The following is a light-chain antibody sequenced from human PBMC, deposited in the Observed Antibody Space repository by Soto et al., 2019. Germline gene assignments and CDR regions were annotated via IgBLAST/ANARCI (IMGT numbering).Light chain of an antibody. CDR2: SAS. CDR1: QSVGSY. V-gene: IGKV3-11*01. CDR3: QQRSNWPLT. Sequence: EIVLTQSPATLSLSPRERATLSCRASQSVGSYLAWYQQKPGQAPRLLIYSASKRATGIPARFSGSGSGTDFTLTISSLEPEDFAVYYCQQRSNWPLTFGGGTKVEIK. J-gene: IGKJ4*01.